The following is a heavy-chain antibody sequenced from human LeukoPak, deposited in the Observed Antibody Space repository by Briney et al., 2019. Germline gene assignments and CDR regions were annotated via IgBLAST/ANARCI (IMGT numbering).Heavy chain of an antibody. Sequence: GGSLRLSCAASGFTFSSYGMHWVRQAPGKGLEWVAFIRYDGSNKYYADSVKGRFTISRDNSKNTLYLQMNSLRAGDTAVYYYAKAPRRYCTNGVCYYFDYWGQGTLVTVSS. V-gene: IGHV3-30*02. D-gene: IGHD2-8*01. CDR2: IRYDGSNK. CDR3: AKAPRRYCTNGVCYYFDY. CDR1: GFTFSSYG. J-gene: IGHJ4*02.